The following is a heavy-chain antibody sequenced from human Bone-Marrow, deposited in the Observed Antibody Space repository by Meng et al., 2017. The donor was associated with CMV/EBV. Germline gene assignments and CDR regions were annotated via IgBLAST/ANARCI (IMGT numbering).Heavy chain of an antibody. CDR1: FTGYY. J-gene: IGHJ6*02. CDR3: ARGGDIVVVPAAINYYYYGMDV. D-gene: IGHD2-2*01. Sequence: FTGYYMHWVRQPPGKGLEWIGEINHSGNTNYNPSLKSRVAISVDTSKNQFSLNLNSVTAADSAVYYCARGGDIVVVPAAINYYYYGMDVWGQGTTVTVSS. CDR2: INHSGNT. V-gene: IGHV4-34*01.